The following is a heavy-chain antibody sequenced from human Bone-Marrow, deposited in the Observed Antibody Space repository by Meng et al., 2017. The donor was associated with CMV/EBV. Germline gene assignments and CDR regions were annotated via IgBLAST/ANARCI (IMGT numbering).Heavy chain of an antibody. J-gene: IGHJ5*02. V-gene: IGHV4-39*07. CDR1: GGSISSSSYY. D-gene: IGHD2-2*01. CDR3: ASEDIVVVPAARGHRFDP. CDR2: IYYSGST. Sequence: GSLRLSCTVSGGSISSSSYYWGWIRQPPGKGLEWIGSIYYSGSTYYNPSLKSRVTISVDTTKNQFSLKLSSVTAADTAVYYCASEDIVVVPAARGHRFDPCGQGTLVTVSS.